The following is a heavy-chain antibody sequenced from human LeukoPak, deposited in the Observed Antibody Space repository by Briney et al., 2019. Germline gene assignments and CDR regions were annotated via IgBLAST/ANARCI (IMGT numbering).Heavy chain of an antibody. CDR1: GDSISSYY. CDR3: ARDPGGYCSGGSCYPHY. Sequence: SETLSLTCNVSGDSISSYYWSWIRQPAGKGLEWIGRIYTSGSTNYNPSLKSRVTMSVDTSKNQFSLKLSSVTAADTAVYYCARDPGGYCSGGSCYPHYWGQGTLVTVSS. CDR2: IYTSGST. D-gene: IGHD2-15*01. J-gene: IGHJ4*02. V-gene: IGHV4-4*07.